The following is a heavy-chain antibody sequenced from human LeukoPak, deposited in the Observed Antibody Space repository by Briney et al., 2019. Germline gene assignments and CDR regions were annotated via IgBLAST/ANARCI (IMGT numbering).Heavy chain of an antibody. CDR2: IRSKANSYAT. CDR1: SA. V-gene: IGHV3-73*01. D-gene: IGHD2-15*01. Sequence: SAXHWXXXXSGXGLEWXGRIRSKANSYATAYAASVKGRFTISRDDSKNTAYLQMNSLKTEDTAVYYSTRRNCSGGSCYDYWGQGTLVTVSS. J-gene: IGHJ4*02. CDR3: TRRNCSGGSCYDY.